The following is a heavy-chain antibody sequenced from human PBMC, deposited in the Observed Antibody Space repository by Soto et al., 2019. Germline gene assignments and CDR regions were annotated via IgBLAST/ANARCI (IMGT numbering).Heavy chain of an antibody. CDR2: IYYSGST. CDR1: GGSISSGDYY. CDR3: ARGRGYSYGLNWFDP. D-gene: IGHD5-18*01. Sequence: PSETLSLTCTVSGGSISSGDYYWSWIRQPPGKGLEWIGYIYYSGSTYYNPSLKSRVTISVDTSKNQFSLKLSSVTAADTAVYYCARGRGYSYGLNWFDPWGQGTLVTVSS. J-gene: IGHJ5*02. V-gene: IGHV4-30-4*01.